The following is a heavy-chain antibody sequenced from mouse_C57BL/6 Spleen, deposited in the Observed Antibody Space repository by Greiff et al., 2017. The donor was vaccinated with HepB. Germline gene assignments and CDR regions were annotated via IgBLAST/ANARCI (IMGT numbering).Heavy chain of an antibody. CDR2: IHPNSGST. V-gene: IGHV1-64*01. CDR1: GYTFTSYW. Sequence: VQLQQPGAELVKPGASVKLSCKASGYTFTSYWMHWVKQRPGQGLEWIGMIHPNSGSTNYNEKFKSKATLTVDKSSSTAYMQLSSLTSEDSAVYYCARGGRSTTVVGYWGQGTTLTVSS. J-gene: IGHJ2*01. D-gene: IGHD1-1*01. CDR3: ARGGRSTTVVGY.